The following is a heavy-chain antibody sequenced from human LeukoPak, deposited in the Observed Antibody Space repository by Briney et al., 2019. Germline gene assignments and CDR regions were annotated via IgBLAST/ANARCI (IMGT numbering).Heavy chain of an antibody. V-gene: IGHV4-61*08. CDR2: IYYSGST. CDR1: GGSISSGGYY. Sequence: SETLSLTCTVSGGSISSGGYYWSWIRQHPGKGLEWIGYIYYSGSTYYNPSLKSRVTISVDTSKNQFSLKLSSVTAADTAVYYCARGGGIVVVPAAIRGGFDPWGQGTLVTVSP. CDR3: ARGGGIVVVPAAIRGGFDP. D-gene: IGHD2-2*02. J-gene: IGHJ5*02.